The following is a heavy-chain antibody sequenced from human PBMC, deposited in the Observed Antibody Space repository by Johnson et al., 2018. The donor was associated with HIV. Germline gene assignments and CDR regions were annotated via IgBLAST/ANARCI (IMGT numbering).Heavy chain of an antibody. Sequence: QVQLVESGGGLVQPGGSLRLSCATSGFTFSDYNMNWISQAPGKGLERISYISRSGTPIYYAASVKGRFNISSDNAKSSLSLQMNSLRAEDTAVYYCARESRIWAWGQGTMVTVSS. J-gene: IGHJ3*01. CDR2: ISRSGTPI. D-gene: IGHD3-16*01. CDR3: ARESRIWA. CDR1: GFTFSDYN. V-gene: IGHV3-11*04.